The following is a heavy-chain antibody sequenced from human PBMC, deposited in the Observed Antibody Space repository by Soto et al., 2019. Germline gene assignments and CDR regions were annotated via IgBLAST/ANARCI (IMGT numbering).Heavy chain of an antibody. Sequence: EVQLVESGGGLVQPGRSLRLSCAASGFTFDDYAMHWVRQAPGKGLEWVSGISWNGGNIGYADSVKGRFTISRDNAKDSLFLQMNSLRADDTALYFCAKDIYSSSSGQDYWGQGTPVTVSS. CDR1: GFTFDDYA. CDR2: ISWNGGNI. D-gene: IGHD6-6*01. V-gene: IGHV3-9*01. J-gene: IGHJ4*02. CDR3: AKDIYSSSSGQDY.